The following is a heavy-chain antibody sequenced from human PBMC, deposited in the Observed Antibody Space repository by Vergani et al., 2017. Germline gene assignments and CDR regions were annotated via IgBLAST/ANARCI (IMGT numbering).Heavy chain of an antibody. CDR1: GDSIISRSYY. CDR2: IYNSGNG. D-gene: IGHD3-16*01. CDR3: ASGKYYSDSTSHFRGRYFDV. V-gene: IGHV4-39*01. Sequence: QMQLQESGPGLVKASETLSLTCTVSGDSIISRSYYLGWIRQPPGKGLEWIGRIYNSGNGDSSSSLKSRVTISADTSKNQFSLRPTSETAADTAVYYCASGKYYSDSTSHFRGRYFDVWGRGTLVTVPS. J-gene: IGHJ2*01.